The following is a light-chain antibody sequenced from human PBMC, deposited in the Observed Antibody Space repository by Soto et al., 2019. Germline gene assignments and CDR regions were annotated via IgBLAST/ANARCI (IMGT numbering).Light chain of an antibody. J-gene: IGLJ3*02. Sequence: QSALTQPPSVSGSPGQSVTISCTGTSSDVGSYNRVSWYQQPPGTAPKLIIYEVSNRPSGVPDRFFGSKSGNTASLTISGLQAEDEADDYCSSFTSSNTWVFGGGTKVTVL. CDR3: SSFTSSNTWV. V-gene: IGLV2-18*02. CDR1: SSDVGSYNR. CDR2: EVS.